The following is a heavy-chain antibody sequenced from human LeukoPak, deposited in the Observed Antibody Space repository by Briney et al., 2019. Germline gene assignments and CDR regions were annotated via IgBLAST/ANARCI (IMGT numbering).Heavy chain of an antibody. CDR1: GGSISSGGYS. J-gene: IGHJ4*02. V-gene: IGHV4-31*03. Sequence: SQTLSLTCTVSGGSISSGGYSWSWIRQHPGKGLEWIGYIYYSGSTYYNPSLKSRVTISVDTSKNQFSLKLSSVTAADTAVYYCARNKRMATISPYFDYWGQGTLVTVSS. CDR3: ARNKRMATISPYFDY. D-gene: IGHD5-12*01. CDR2: IYYSGST.